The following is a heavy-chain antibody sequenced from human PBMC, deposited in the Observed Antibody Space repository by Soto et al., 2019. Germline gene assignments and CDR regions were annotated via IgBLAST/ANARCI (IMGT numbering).Heavy chain of an antibody. J-gene: IGHJ5*02. CDR3: ARDCHVDGVPHNWFDP. D-gene: IGHD3-3*01. V-gene: IGHV4-31*03. CDR1: GGSISSGGYY. Sequence: QVQLQESGPGLVKPSQTLSLTCTVSGGSISSGGYYWSWIRQHPGKGLEWIGYIYYSGSTYYNPSLTSRVTISVDTSKNQFSLKLSSVTAADTAVYYCARDCHVDGVPHNWFDPWGQGTLVTVSS. CDR2: IYYSGST.